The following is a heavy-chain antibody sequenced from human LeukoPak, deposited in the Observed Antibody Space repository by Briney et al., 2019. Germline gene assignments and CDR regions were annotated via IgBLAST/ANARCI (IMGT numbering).Heavy chain of an antibody. Sequence: ASVKVSFTASGYTFTCYYMHWVRKAPGQGLEWMGWSNTNSGGTNYAQKFQGRVTMTRDTSISTAYMELSRLRSDDTAVYYCARDLVGYCSSTSCYDYNWFDPWGQGTLVTVSS. CDR3: ARDLVGYCSSTSCYDYNWFDP. CDR2: SNTNSGGT. CDR1: GYTFTCYY. J-gene: IGHJ5*02. D-gene: IGHD2-2*01. V-gene: IGHV1-2*02.